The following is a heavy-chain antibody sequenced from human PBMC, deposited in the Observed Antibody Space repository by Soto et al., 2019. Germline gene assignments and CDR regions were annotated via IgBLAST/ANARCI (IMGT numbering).Heavy chain of an antibody. V-gene: IGHV1-69*06. D-gene: IGHD2-21*02. CDR1: GGTFSSYA. CDR2: IIPIFGTA. CDR3: ARGRAIPYCGGDCPQYYFDY. Sequence: SVKVSCKASGGTFSSYAISWVRQAPGQGLEWMGGIIPIFGTANYAQKFQGRVTITADKSTSTAYMELSSLRSEDTAVYYCARGRAIPYCGGDCPQYYFDYWGQGTLVTVS. J-gene: IGHJ4*02.